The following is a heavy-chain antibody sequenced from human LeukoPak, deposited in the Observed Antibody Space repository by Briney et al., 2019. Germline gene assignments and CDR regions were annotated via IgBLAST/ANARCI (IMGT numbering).Heavy chain of an antibody. CDR3: ARGLVTDPRSMDV. CDR2: ISSSNSII. D-gene: IGHD2-8*02. CDR1: GFTFSSYS. J-gene: IGHJ6*02. V-gene: IGHV3-48*04. Sequence: PGGSLRLSCAASGFTFSSYSMNWVRQAPGKGLEWVSYISSSNSIIYYVGSMKGRFTISRDNAKNSLYLQMNSLRAEDTAIYYCARGLVTDPRSMDVWGQGTTVTVSS.